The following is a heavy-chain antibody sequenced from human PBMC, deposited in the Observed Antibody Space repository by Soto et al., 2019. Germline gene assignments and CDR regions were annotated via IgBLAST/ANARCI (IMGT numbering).Heavy chain of an antibody. CDR1: GVSIHNSHSF. V-gene: IGHV4-39*01. CDR3: GRVVEGETRHTEFDY. J-gene: IGHJ4*02. D-gene: IGHD2-15*01. CDR2: VYYSGGA. Sequence: PSETRSLTFAVSGVSIHNSHSFWGWIRQPPGKGLECIGSVYYSGGANYKPSLKSRVTVSIDTCNKQFSLRVNSVTAADTAVYYCGRVVEGETRHTEFDYWGQGILVTVSS.